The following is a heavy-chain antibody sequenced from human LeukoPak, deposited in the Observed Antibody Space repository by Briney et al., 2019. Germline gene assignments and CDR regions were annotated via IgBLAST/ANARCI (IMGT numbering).Heavy chain of an antibody. J-gene: IGHJ4*02. CDR1: GFTFSTSW. CDR2: IKKDGSET. Sequence: PGGSLRLSCAASGFTFSTSWMSWVRQVPGKGLEWVANIKKDGSETYYVDSVKGRFTISRDNAKNSLYLQMNSLRAEDTAIYYCAKYGPQDSGSSHFDYWGQGALVTVSS. CDR3: AKYGPQDSGSSHFDY. V-gene: IGHV3-7*03. D-gene: IGHD1-26*01.